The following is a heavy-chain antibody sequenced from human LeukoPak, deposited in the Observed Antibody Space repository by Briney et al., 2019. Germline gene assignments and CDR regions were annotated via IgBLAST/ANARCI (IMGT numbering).Heavy chain of an antibody. CDR1: GFTFSSYS. D-gene: IGHD2-2*01. CDR3: ARDGEYCSSTSCHTFDY. Sequence: GGSLRLSCAASGFTFSSYSMNGVRQAPGKGLEWVSYISSSSSTIYYADSVKGRFTISRDNAKNSLYLQMNSLRAEDTAVYYCARDGEYCSSTSCHTFDYWGQGTLVTVSS. CDR2: ISSSSSTI. J-gene: IGHJ4*02. V-gene: IGHV3-48*01.